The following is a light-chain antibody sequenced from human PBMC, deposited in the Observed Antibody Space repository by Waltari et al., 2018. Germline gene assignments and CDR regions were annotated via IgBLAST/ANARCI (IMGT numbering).Light chain of an antibody. CDR3: NSYAGSSSWV. CDR2: DVS. V-gene: IGLV2-14*03. Sequence: QSALTQPASVSGSPGQSITISCPGTSSDIGFYNYVSWYQQHPGKAPKLMIYDVSVRPSGVSNRFSGSKSGNTASLTISGLQAEDEADYYCNSYAGSSSWVFGGGTKLTVL. CDR1: SSDIGFYNY. J-gene: IGLJ3*02.